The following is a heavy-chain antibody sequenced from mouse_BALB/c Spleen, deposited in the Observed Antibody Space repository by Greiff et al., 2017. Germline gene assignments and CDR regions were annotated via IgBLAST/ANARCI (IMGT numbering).Heavy chain of an antibody. J-gene: IGHJ4*01. Sequence: EVQGVESGGDLVKPGGSLKLSCAASGFTFSSYGMSWVRQTPDKRLEWVATISSGGSYTYYPDSVKGRFTISRDNAKNTLYLQMSSLKSEDTAMYYCARHERGIKAMDYWGQGTSVTVSA. CDR3: ARHERGIKAMDY. CDR1: GFTFSSYG. CDR2: ISSGGSYT. V-gene: IGHV5-6*01. D-gene: IGHD1-3*01.